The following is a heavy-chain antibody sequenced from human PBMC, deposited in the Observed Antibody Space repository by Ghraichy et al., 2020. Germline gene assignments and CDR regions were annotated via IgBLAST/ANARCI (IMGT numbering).Heavy chain of an antibody. V-gene: IGHV4-61*02. CDR1: GGSISSGSYY. Sequence: SETLSLTCTVSGGSISSGSYYWSWIRQPAGKGLEWIGRIYTSGSTNYNPSLKSRVTISVDTSKNQFSLKLSSVTAADTAVYYCARASSSWSGNPNAFDIWGQGTMVTVSS. CDR3: ARASSSWSGNPNAFDI. CDR2: IYTSGST. D-gene: IGHD3-3*01. J-gene: IGHJ3*02.